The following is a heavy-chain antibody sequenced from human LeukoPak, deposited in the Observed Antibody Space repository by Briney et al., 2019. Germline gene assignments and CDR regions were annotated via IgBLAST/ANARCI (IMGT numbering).Heavy chain of an antibody. CDR1: GFTFSSYG. CDR2: ISYDGSNK. Sequence: GGSLRLSCAASGFTFSSYGMHWVRQAPGKGLEWVAVISYDGSNKYYADSVKGRFTISRDNSKNTLYLQMNSLRAEDTAVYYCAKENIVVVPAAFPNPPYYYYYMDVWGKGTTVTVSS. V-gene: IGHV3-30*18. D-gene: IGHD2-2*01. J-gene: IGHJ6*03. CDR3: AKENIVVVPAAFPNPPYYYYYMDV.